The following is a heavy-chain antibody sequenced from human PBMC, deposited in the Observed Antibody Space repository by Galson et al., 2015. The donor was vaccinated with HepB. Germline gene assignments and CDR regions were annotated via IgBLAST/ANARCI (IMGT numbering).Heavy chain of an antibody. J-gene: IGHJ4*02. CDR3: ARVVGSGWYLDY. Sequence: SVKVSCKASGCTFTGYYMHWVRQAPGQGLEWMGRINPNSGGTNHAQKFQGRVTMTRDTSISTAYMELSRLRTDDTAVYYCARVVGSGWYLDYWGQGTLVTVSS. CDR2: INPNSGGT. D-gene: IGHD6-19*01. CDR1: GCTFTGYY. V-gene: IGHV1-2*06.